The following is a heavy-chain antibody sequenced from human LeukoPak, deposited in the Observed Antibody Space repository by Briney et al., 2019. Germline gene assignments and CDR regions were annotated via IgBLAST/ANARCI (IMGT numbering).Heavy chain of an antibody. Sequence: SEPVSLPCAVWGGPLSGYFWRWLRPPPGRGREWIGEINQCGSTNYNQSLKSRLTISVDTSKNQFSLKLSSVTAADTAVYYCARTRYGGYCSSTSCKRSWFDPWGQGTLVTVSS. CDR1: GGPLSGYF. D-gene: IGHD2-2*01. CDR3: ARTRYGGYCSSTSCKRSWFDP. V-gene: IGHV4-34*01. CDR2: INQCGST. J-gene: IGHJ5*02.